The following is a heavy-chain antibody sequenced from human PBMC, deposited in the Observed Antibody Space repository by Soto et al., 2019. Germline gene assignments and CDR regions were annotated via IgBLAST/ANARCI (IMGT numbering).Heavy chain of an antibody. Sequence: PGGSLRLSCAASGFTFSSYAMHWVRQAPGKGLEWVAVISYDGSNKYSADSVKGRFTISRDNSKNTLYLQMNSLRAEDTAVYYCAVAGTSEEGFDYWGQGTLVTVSS. V-gene: IGHV3-30-3*01. CDR2: ISYDGSNK. D-gene: IGHD6-19*01. J-gene: IGHJ4*02. CDR1: GFTFSSYA. CDR3: AVAGTSEEGFDY.